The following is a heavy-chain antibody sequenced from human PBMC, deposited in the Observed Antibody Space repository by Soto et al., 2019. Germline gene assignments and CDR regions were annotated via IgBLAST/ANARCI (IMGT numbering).Heavy chain of an antibody. CDR1: GFTFDDYA. V-gene: IGHV3-9*01. D-gene: IGHD7-27*01. J-gene: IGHJ6*02. Sequence: EVQLVESGGDLVQPGRSLRLSCAASGFTFDDYAMHWVRQAPGKGLEWVSGISWNSGNLGYAESVKGRFTISRDNAKNSLFLQMNSLRGEDTALYYCAKGVPGYYYGMDVWGQGTTVIVSS. CDR3: AKGVPGYYYGMDV. CDR2: ISWNSGNL.